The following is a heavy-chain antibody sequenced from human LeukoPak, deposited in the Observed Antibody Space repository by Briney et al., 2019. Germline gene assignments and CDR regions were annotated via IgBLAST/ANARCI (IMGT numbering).Heavy chain of an antibody. J-gene: IGHJ3*02. Sequence: SETLSLTCTVSGGSISSYYWSWIRQPAGKGLEWIGRIYTSGSTNYNPSLKSRVNMSVDTSKNQFSLKLRSVTAADTAVYYCATRVRGFLEWLSERDAFDIWGQGTMVTVSS. D-gene: IGHD3-3*01. CDR1: GGSISSYY. CDR3: ATRVRGFLEWLSERDAFDI. V-gene: IGHV4-4*07. CDR2: IYTSGST.